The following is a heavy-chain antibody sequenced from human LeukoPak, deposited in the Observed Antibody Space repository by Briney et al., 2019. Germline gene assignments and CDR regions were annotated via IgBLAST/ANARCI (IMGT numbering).Heavy chain of an antibody. D-gene: IGHD3-22*01. V-gene: IGHV4-4*07. CDR3: ASDLYYYDSYWYFDL. CDR2: IYTSGST. CDR1: GGSISSYY. J-gene: IGHJ2*01. Sequence: PSETLSLTCTVSGGSISSYYWSWIRQPAGKGLEWIGRIYTSGSTNYNPSLKSRVTMSVDTSKNQFSLKLSSVTAADTAVYYCASDLYYYDSYWYFDLWGRGTLVTVSS.